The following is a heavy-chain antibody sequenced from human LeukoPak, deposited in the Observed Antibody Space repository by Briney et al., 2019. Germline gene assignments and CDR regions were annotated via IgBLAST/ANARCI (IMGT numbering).Heavy chain of an antibody. CDR2: IYTSGST. CDR3: ARDSGGSSWYGYNWFDP. J-gene: IGHJ5*02. V-gene: IGHV4-61*02. CDR1: GGSISSGSYY. Sequence: SETLSLTCTVSGGSISSGSYYWSWIRQPAVKGLEWIGRIYTSGSTNYNPSLKSRVTISVDTSKNQFSLKLSSVTAADTAVYYCARDSGGSSWYGYNWFDPWGQGTLVTVSS. D-gene: IGHD6-13*01.